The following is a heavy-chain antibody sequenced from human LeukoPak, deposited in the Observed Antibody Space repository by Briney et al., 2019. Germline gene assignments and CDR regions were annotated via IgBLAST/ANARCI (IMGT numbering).Heavy chain of an antibody. V-gene: IGHV4-39*01. CDR2: IYYSGST. J-gene: IGHJ4*02. CDR1: GGSISSSSYY. CDR3: ARLADGRAGNYYDFWNEGSYYFDY. Sequence: SETLSLTCTVSGGSISSSSYYWGWIRQPPGKGLEWIGSIYYSGSTYYNPSLKSRVTISVDTSKNQFSLKLSSVTAADTAVYYCARLADGRAGNYYDFWNEGSYYFDYWGQGTLVTVS. D-gene: IGHD3-3*01.